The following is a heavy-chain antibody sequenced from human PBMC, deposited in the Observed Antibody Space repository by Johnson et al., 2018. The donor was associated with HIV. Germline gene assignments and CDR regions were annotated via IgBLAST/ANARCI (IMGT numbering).Heavy chain of an antibody. V-gene: IGHV3-30-3*01. CDR3: ARDHPGRSHAFVI. Sequence: QVQLVESGGGLVQPGESLRLSCAASAFTFSSTWMSWVRQAPGKGLEWVAVISYDGTNKYYADTVKGRFTISRDNSKDTLYMQMNSLRAEDPAVYYCARDHPGRSHAFVIWGQGTMVTVSS. D-gene: IGHD4-17*01. CDR1: AFTFSSTW. J-gene: IGHJ3*02. CDR2: ISYDGTNK.